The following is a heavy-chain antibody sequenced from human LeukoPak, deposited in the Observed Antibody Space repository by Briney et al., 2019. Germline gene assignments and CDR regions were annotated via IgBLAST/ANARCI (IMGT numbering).Heavy chain of an antibody. J-gene: IGHJ5*02. CDR3: ARAVIGVNSA. D-gene: IGHD4-23*01. CDR1: VFSLSVYS. V-gene: IGHV3-21*01. CDR2: ISRSGSYI. Sequence: GGSLRLSRAASVFSLSVYSMNGVRQAPGKGLEWVSSISRSGSYIYYADSLRGRFLISRDNAKNSLYLQMDSLSDEDTAVYFCARAVIGVNSAWGQGTLVTVSS.